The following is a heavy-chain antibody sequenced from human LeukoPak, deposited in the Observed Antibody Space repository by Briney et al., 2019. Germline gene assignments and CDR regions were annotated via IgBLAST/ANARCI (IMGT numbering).Heavy chain of an antibody. V-gene: IGHV4-38-2*02. Sequence: AETLSLTCTVCGYSISSGYYWGWIRQRPGKGLEWIGRIYYSGSTYYIPSLKSRVTISVDTSKDQFSLKLTSVTAADTDVYYCARAPEYGLYHFDYWGQGTLVTVSS. D-gene: IGHD1-14*01. CDR3: ARAPEYGLYHFDY. J-gene: IGHJ4*02. CDR1: GYSISSGYY. CDR2: IYYSGST.